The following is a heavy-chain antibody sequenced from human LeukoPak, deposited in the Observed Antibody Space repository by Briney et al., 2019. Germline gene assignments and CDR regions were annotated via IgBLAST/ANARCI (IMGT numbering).Heavy chain of an antibody. CDR1: GFTFSNYG. CDR2: IRYDGSNK. Sequence: QPGGSLRLSCAASGFTFSNYGMHWVRQAPGKGLEWVAFIRYDGSNKYYADSVKGRFTISRDNSKNTLYLQMNSLRAEDTAVYYCAKTYYYDSSGYYFSDYFDYWGQGTLVTVSS. CDR3: AKTYYYDSSGYYFSDYFDY. D-gene: IGHD3-22*01. J-gene: IGHJ4*02. V-gene: IGHV3-30*02.